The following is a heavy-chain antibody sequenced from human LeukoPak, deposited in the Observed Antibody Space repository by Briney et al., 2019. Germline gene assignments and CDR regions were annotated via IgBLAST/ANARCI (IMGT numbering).Heavy chain of an antibody. CDR2: ISWDGGST. CDR3: AKDIRGYCSGGSCSVFDY. Sequence: GGSLRLSCAASGFTFDDYAMHWVRQAPGKGLEWVSLISWDGGSTYYADSVKGRFTISRDNCKNSLYLQMNSLRAEDTALYYCAKDIRGYCSGGSCSVFDYWGQGTLVTVSS. D-gene: IGHD2-15*01. CDR1: GFTFDDYA. J-gene: IGHJ4*02. V-gene: IGHV3-43D*03.